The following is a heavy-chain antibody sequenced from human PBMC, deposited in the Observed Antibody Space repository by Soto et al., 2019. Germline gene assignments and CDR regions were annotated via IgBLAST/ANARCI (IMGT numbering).Heavy chain of an antibody. CDR1: GFIFSSYA. Sequence: QVQLVESGGGVVQPGRSLRLSCAASGFIFSSYAMHWVRQAPGKGLEWVAGISYDGSNKHYADSVKGRFTISRDDSKNTLYLQMNSLRLEDTAVYYCARDPSSHDPWGQGTLVTVSS. D-gene: IGHD6-6*01. J-gene: IGHJ5*02. CDR3: ARDPSSHDP. CDR2: ISYDGSNK. V-gene: IGHV3-30-3*01.